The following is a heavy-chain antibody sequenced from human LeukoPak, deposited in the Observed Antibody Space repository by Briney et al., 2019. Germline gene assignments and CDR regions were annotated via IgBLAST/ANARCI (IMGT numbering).Heavy chain of an antibody. Sequence: ASVKVSCKASGGTFISYAISWVRQAPGQGLEWMGGIIPIFGTANYAQKFQGRVTITADKSTSTAYMELSSLRSEDTAVYYCARGRGYSGYDRPVYWGQGTLVTVSS. D-gene: IGHD5-12*01. CDR2: IIPIFGTA. CDR3: ARGRGYSGYDRPVY. J-gene: IGHJ4*02. CDR1: GGTFISYA. V-gene: IGHV1-69*06.